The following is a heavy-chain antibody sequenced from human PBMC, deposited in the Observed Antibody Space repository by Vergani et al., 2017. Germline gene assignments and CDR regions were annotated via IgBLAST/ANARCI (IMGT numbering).Heavy chain of an antibody. CDR1: GFAFRTYG. V-gene: IGHV3-33*06. J-gene: IGHJ3*02. D-gene: IGHD6-19*01. Sequence: QVQLVESGGGVVQPGRSLRLSCVASGFAFRTYGMHWVRQAPGKGLEWVAIIWYDGSNTYYADSVKGRFTFSRDISKNTLFLHMNSLRPEDTAVYYCAKVGRSEVAGTFGAFDIWGQGTMVTVSS. CDR2: IWYDGSNT. CDR3: AKVGRSEVAGTFGAFDI.